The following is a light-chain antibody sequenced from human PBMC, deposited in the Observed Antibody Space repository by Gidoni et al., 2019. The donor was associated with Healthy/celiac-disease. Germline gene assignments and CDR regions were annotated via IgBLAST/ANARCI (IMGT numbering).Light chain of an antibody. CDR2: WAS. Sequence: IVLTQSPDTLAVSLGERATINCKTSQSVLYSSNNKNYLAWYPQKPGQPPKLLIDWASTRESGVPDRISGRGSGTDFTLTISRLQAEDVAVYYCQQYYSTPWTFGQGTKVEIK. J-gene: IGKJ1*01. CDR3: QQYYSTPWT. CDR1: QSVLYSSNNKNY. V-gene: IGKV4-1*01.